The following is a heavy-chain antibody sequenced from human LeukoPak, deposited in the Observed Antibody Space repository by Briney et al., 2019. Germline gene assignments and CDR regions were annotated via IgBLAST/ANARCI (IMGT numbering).Heavy chain of an antibody. CDR1: SYSISSGYY. Sequence: SGTLSLTCVVSSYSISSGYYWGWIRQPPGKGLEWIGSIYHSGSTYYNPSLKSRVSISVDTSKNQFSLKLSSVTAADTAVYFCAGTVTTGYYYYYMDVWGKGTTVTVSS. V-gene: IGHV4-38-2*01. CDR3: AGTVTTGYYYYYMDV. D-gene: IGHD4-17*01. J-gene: IGHJ6*03. CDR2: IYHSGST.